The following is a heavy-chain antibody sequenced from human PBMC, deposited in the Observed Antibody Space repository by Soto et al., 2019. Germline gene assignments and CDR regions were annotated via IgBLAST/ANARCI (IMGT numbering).Heavy chain of an antibody. D-gene: IGHD1-20*01. CDR1: GDSVSSNSAA. J-gene: IGHJ5*02. CDR3: ARQMREGLTGPNWFDP. Sequence: KQSQTLSLTCAISGDSVSSNSAAWNWIRQSPSRGLEWLGRTYYRSKWYNDYAVSVKSRITINPDTSKNQFSLQLNSVTPEDTAVYYCARQMREGLTGPNWFDPWGQGTLVTISS. CDR2: TYYRSKWYN. V-gene: IGHV6-1*01.